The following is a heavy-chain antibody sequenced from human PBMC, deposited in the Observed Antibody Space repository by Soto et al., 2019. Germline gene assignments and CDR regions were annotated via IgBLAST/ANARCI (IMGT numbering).Heavy chain of an antibody. CDR1: GYDFNSYG. Sequence: GASVKVSFKASGYDFNSYGITWVRQAHGQGLEWLGWISPYSDDTKYAQKLQGRVTVTMDRSSRTVYMDLRSLRSNDTAIYYCARGGYYDSSGSRNYQYYGMNVWGQGTTVTVSS. CDR2: ISPYSDDT. D-gene: IGHD3-22*01. V-gene: IGHV1-18*01. J-gene: IGHJ6*02. CDR3: ARGGYYDSSGSRNYQYYGMNV.